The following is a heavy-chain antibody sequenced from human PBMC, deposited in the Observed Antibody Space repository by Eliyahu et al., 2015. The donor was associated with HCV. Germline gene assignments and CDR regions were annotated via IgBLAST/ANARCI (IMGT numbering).Heavy chain of an antibody. D-gene: IGHD7-27*01. CDR2: INHSGST. Sequence: QVQLQQWGAGLLKLSETLSLTCAXYGGSFSGYYWSWIRQPPGKGLEWIGEINHSGSTNYNPSLKSRVTISVDTSKNQFSLKLSSVTAADTAVYYCARDWGHLYYFDYWGQGTLVTVSS. CDR3: ARDWGHLYYFDY. J-gene: IGHJ4*02. V-gene: IGHV4-34*01. CDR1: GGSFSGYY.